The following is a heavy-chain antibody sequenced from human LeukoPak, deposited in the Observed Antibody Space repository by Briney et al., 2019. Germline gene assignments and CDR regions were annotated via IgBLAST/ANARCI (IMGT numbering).Heavy chain of an antibody. Sequence: PSETLSLTCTVSGGSISSYYWSWIRQPPGKGLEWIGYIYYSGSTNYSPSLKSRVTISVDTSKNQFSLKLSSVTAADTAVYYCARDGFRARWFDPWGQGTLVTVSS. V-gene: IGHV4-59*01. CDR3: ARDGFRARWFDP. CDR2: IYYSGST. D-gene: IGHD3-10*01. CDR1: GGSISSYY. J-gene: IGHJ5*02.